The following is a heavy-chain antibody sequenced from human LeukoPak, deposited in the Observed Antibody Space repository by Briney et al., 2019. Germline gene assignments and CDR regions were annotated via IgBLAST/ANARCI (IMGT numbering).Heavy chain of an antibody. CDR2: IYYSGST. Sequence: SETLSLTCTVSGGSISSYYWSWIRQPPGKGLEWIGYIYYSGSTNYNPSLKSRVTISLDTSKNQVSLKLTFVTAADTAFYFCARENDLAQGTFDSWGQGTLVTVSS. CDR3: ARENDLAQGTFDS. CDR1: GGSISSYY. D-gene: IGHD3-3*01. V-gene: IGHV4-59*12. J-gene: IGHJ4*02.